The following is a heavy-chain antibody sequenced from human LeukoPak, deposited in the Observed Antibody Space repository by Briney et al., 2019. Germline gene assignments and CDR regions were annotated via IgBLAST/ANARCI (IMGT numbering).Heavy chain of an antibody. J-gene: IGHJ4*02. CDR2: ISAYNGNT. D-gene: IGHD2-15*01. Sequence: ASVKVSCKASGYTFTSYGISWVRQAPGQGLEWMGWISAYNGNTNYAQKLQGRVTMTTDTSTSTAYMELRSLRSDDTAVYYCARDRAWWYSVETLDYWGQGTLVTVSS. CDR3: ARDRAWWYSVETLDY. CDR1: GYTFTSYG. V-gene: IGHV1-18*01.